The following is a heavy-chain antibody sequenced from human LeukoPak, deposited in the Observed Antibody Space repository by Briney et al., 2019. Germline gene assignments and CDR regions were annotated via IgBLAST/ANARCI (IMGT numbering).Heavy chain of an antibody. CDR3: ARHLGYRRPFDY. V-gene: IGHV3-53*01. CDR2: IYSGGST. J-gene: IGHJ4*02. CDR1: GFTVSSNY. D-gene: IGHD5-12*01. Sequence: GGSLRLSCAASGFTVSSNYMSWVRQAPGKGLEWVSVIYSGGSTYYADSVKGRFTISRDNSKNTLYLQMNSLRAEDTAVYYCARHLGYRRPFDYWGQGTLVTVSS.